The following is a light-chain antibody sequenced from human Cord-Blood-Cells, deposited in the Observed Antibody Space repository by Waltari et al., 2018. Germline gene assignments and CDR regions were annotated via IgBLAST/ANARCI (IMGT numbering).Light chain of an antibody. CDR2: WAS. J-gene: IGKJ2*01. CDR3: QQYYSTPYT. Sequence: DIVMTPSSGFLAWSLGERATSHCQSSQSVLYSSNNKNYLAWYQQKPGQAPKLLIYWASTRESGVPDRFSGSGSGTDFTLTISSLRAEDVAVYYCQQYYSTPYTFGQGTKLEIK. V-gene: IGKV4-1*01. CDR1: QSVLYSSNNKNY.